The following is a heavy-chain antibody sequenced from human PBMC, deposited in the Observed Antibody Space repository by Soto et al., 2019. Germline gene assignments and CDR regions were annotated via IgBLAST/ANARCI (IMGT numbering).Heavy chain of an antibody. CDR2: ISSSSSTI. D-gene: IGHD3-3*01. CDR1: GFTFSSYS. CDR3: ARDRKDGDDFWSGYYMTLDY. J-gene: IGHJ4*02. Sequence: GGSLRLSCAASGFTFSSYSMNWVRQAPGKGLEWVSYISSSSSTIYYADSVKGRFTISRDNAKNSLYLQMNSLRAEDTAVYYCARDRKDGDDFWSGYYMTLDYWGQGTLVTVSS. V-gene: IGHV3-48*01.